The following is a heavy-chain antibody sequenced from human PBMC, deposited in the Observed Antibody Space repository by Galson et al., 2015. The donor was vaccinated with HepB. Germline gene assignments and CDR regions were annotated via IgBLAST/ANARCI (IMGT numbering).Heavy chain of an antibody. V-gene: IGHV5-51*03. CDR3: ARALSFYYDSSGPSDY. D-gene: IGHD3-22*01. CDR2: IYPGDSDT. J-gene: IGHJ4*02. CDR1: GYSFTSYW. Sequence: QSGAEVKKPGESLKISWKGSGYSFTSYWIGWVRQMPGKGLEWMGIIYPGDSDTRYSPSFQGQVTISADKSISTAYLQWSSLKASDTAMYYCARALSFYYDSSGPSDYWGQGTLVTVSS.